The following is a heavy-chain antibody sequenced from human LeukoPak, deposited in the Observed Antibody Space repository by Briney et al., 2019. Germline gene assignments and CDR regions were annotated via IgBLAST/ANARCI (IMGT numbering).Heavy chain of an antibody. Sequence: GGSLRLSCAASGFTFSSYWMHWVRQAPGKGLVWVSRINSDGSSTSYADSVKGRFTISRDNAKNTLYLQMNSLRAEDTAVYYCARRGSDHRNDYWGQGTLVTVSS. CDR3: ARRGSDHRNDY. D-gene: IGHD2-21*02. J-gene: IGHJ4*02. CDR1: GFTFSSYW. CDR2: INSDGSST. V-gene: IGHV3-74*01.